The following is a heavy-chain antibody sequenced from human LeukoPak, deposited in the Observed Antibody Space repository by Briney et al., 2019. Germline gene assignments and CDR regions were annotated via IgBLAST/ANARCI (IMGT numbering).Heavy chain of an antibody. D-gene: IGHD2-2*01. Sequence: GGSLRLSCAASGFIFSSYWMHWVRQAPGKGLVWVSHINNDGSSTNYADSVKGRFTISRDNAKNTLYLQMNSLRAEDTAIYYCATSRTFDYWGQGTLVTVSS. V-gene: IGHV3-74*01. CDR3: ATSRTFDY. CDR2: INNDGSST. CDR1: GFIFSSYW. J-gene: IGHJ4*02.